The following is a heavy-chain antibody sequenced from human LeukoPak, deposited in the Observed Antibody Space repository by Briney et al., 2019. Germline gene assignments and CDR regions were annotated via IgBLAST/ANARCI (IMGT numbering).Heavy chain of an antibody. V-gene: IGHV4-59*01. CDR3: ARDLPLRSMDV. J-gene: IGHJ6*03. D-gene: IGHD4/OR15-4a*01. Sequence: SETLSLTCTVSGGSISSYYWSWIRQPPGKGLEWIGYIYYSGSTNYNPSLKSRVTISVDTSKNQFSLKLSSVTAADTAVYYCARDLPLRSMDVWGKGTTVTVSS. CDR1: GGSISSYY. CDR2: IYYSGST.